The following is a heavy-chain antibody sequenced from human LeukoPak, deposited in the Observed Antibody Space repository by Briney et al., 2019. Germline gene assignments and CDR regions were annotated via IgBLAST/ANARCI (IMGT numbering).Heavy chain of an antibody. CDR2: IKEDGSDK. D-gene: IGHD5-12*01. V-gene: IGHV3-7*05. CDR1: GFTFSSYS. J-gene: IGHJ3*02. Sequence: PGGSLRLSCAASGFTFSSYSMNWVRQAPGKGLEWVANIKEDGSDKYYVDSVKGRFTISRDNADNSLYLQMNSLRAEDTAVYYCARHRSGSDAFDIWGQGTMVTVSS. CDR3: ARHRSGSDAFDI.